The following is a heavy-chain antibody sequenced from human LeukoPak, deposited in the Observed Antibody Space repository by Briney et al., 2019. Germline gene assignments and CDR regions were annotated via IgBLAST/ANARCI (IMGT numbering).Heavy chain of an antibody. J-gene: IGHJ4*02. CDR2: IYPGGSDT. CDR1: GYSFTSYW. Sequence: GESLKISCKGSGYSFTSYWISWVRQMPGKGLEWMGIIYPGGSDTRYSASFQGQVTISADKSISTAYLQWSSLKASDTAMYYCARPIAAAGVFDYWGQGTLVTVSS. D-gene: IGHD6-13*01. V-gene: IGHV5-51*01. CDR3: ARPIAAAGVFDY.